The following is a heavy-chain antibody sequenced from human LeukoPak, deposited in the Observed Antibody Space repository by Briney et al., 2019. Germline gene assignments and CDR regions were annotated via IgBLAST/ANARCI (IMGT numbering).Heavy chain of an antibody. Sequence: GGSLRLSCAASGFTFSSYWMHWVRQAPGKGLVWVSRINSDGSSTSYADSVKGRFTISRDNAKDTLYLQMNSLRAEDTAVYYCAKTPLLHGYYDSSGYHTTFDYWGQGTLVTVSS. V-gene: IGHV3-74*01. CDR1: GFTFSSYW. CDR2: INSDGSST. D-gene: IGHD3-22*01. J-gene: IGHJ4*02. CDR3: AKTPLLHGYYDSSGYHTTFDY.